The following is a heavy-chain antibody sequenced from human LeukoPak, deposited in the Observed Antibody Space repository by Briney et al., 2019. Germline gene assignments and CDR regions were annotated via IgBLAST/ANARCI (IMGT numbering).Heavy chain of an antibody. Sequence: GGSLRLSCAASGFTFSSYAMSWVRQAPGKGLEWVSAISGSGGSTYYAGSVKGRFTISRDNSKNTLYLQMNSLRAEDTAVYYCAKVSDPYDYSNSPDYWGQGTLVTVSS. J-gene: IGHJ4*02. CDR1: GFTFSSYA. CDR3: AKVSDPYDYSNSPDY. V-gene: IGHV3-23*01. CDR2: ISGSGGST. D-gene: IGHD4-4*01.